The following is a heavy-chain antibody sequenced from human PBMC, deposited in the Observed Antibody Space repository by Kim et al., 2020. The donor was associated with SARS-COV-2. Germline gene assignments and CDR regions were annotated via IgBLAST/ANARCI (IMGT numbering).Heavy chain of an antibody. J-gene: IGHJ4*01. V-gene: IGHV3-23*01. Sequence: GVSLRLSCAASGFAFSSYAMTWVRQAPGKGLEWVSSIGGDGDTTYYADSVRGRFTISRDNPNNAVYLQMNSLRAEDTAKYYCAKGRSGTSTSCYNYWGQG. CDR1: GFAFSSYA. CDR3: AKGRSGTSTSCYNY. D-gene: IGHD2-2*01. CDR2: IGGDGDTT.